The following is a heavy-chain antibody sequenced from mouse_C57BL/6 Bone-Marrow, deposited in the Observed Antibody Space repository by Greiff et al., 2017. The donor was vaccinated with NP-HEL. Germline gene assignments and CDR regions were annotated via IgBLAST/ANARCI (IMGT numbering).Heavy chain of an antibody. CDR3: ERTTWYFDY. D-gene: IGHD1-1*01. Sequence: VQLQQSGPELVKPGASVKISCKASGYAFRSSWLNWVTQRPGKGLEWIGRIYPGDGDTNYNGKFKGKATLTADKSSSTAYMQLSSLTSEDSAVYFCERTTWYFDYGGQGTALTVSS. J-gene: IGHJ2*01. CDR2: IYPGDGDT. V-gene: IGHV1-82*01. CDR1: GYAFRSSW.